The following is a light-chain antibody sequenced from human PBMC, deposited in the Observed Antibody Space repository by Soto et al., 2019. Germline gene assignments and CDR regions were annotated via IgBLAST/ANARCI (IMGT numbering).Light chain of an antibody. CDR2: KVS. CDR3: MQGTHWLIT. J-gene: IGKJ5*01. V-gene: IGKV2-30*02. CDR1: QSLVHSDGIAY. Sequence: DVVRTQSPLSLPVTLGQPASIHCRSNQSLVHSDGIAYFSWFQQRPGRSPRRLIYKVSNRDSGVPARFSGSGSGTDFALKISRVEAEDVGVYYCMQGTHWLITFGQGTRLEIK.